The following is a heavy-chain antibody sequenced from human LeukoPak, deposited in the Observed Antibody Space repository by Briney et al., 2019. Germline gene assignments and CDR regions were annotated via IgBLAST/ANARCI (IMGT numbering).Heavy chain of an antibody. J-gene: IGHJ1*01. CDR1: GYSISSGYY. V-gene: IGHV4-38-2*02. CDR2: IYHSGST. D-gene: IGHD1-1*01. Sequence: PSETLSLTCTVSGYSISSGYYWGWIRQPPGKGLEWIGSIYHSGSTYYNPSLKSRVTISVDTSKNQFSLKLSSVTAADTAVYYCARDQLYFQHWGQGTLVTVSS. CDR3: ARDQLYFQH.